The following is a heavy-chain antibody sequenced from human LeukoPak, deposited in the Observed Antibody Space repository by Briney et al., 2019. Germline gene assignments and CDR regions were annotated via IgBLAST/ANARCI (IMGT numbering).Heavy chain of an antibody. CDR2: IYYSGST. J-gene: IGHJ6*03. D-gene: IGHD1-26*01. CDR1: GGTISCFY. CDR3: ARAPTRFPGSYTHYYYMDV. V-gene: IGHV4-59*01. Sequence: SETLSLTCTGSGGTISCFYWSWIRQPPGKGLEGRGYIYYSGSTNDNPSLKSRVTISVDTSKNQFSLKLSSVTGADTAVYHCARAPTRFPGSYTHYYYMDVWGKGTTVTISS.